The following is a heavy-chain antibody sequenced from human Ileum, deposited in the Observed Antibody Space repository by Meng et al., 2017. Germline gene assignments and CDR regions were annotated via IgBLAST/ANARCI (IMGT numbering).Heavy chain of an antibody. J-gene: IGHJ4*02. CDR3: ARERRHYYGSGSFDY. V-gene: IGHV4-30-4*01. D-gene: IGHD3-10*01. CDR1: GGSFSSDNYY. CDR2: TYYNGSP. Sequence: QVQLQESGPGLVKPSQTLSLPCMVAGGSFSSDNYYWTWIRQTPGKGLEWIGLTYYNGSPFYNPSLRSRVTISVDTSKDQFSLKLTSVTAADTAVYYCARERRHYYGSGSFDYWGQGILVTVSS.